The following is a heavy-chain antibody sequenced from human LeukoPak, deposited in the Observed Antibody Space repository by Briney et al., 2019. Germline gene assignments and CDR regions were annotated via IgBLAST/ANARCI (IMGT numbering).Heavy chain of an antibody. V-gene: IGHV1-2*02. CDR2: INPNSGGT. J-gene: IGHJ5*02. D-gene: IGHD2-21*01. CDR3: ARIAPFRNWFDP. Sequence: ASVKVSCKASGYTFTGYYMHWVRQAPGQGLEWMGWINPNSGGTNYAQKFQGRVTMTRDTSISTAYMELSRLRPDDTAVYYCARIAPFRNWFDPWGQGTLVTVSS. CDR1: GYTFTGYY.